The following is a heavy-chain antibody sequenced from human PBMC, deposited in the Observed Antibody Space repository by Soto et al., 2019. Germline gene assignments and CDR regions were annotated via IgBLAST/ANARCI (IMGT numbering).Heavy chain of an antibody. D-gene: IGHD3-22*01. CDR2: MNPNSGNT. CDR1: GYTFTRYD. V-gene: IGHV1-8*01. Sequence: ASEKVSCKAAGYTFTRYDINWVRQVTGQGLEWMRGMNPNSGNTDYEQKFQGRVTMTRNTSISTAYMELSSLRSEDTAVYYCARAYDSSKNYFDYWGQGTLLTVSS. J-gene: IGHJ4*02. CDR3: ARAYDSSKNYFDY.